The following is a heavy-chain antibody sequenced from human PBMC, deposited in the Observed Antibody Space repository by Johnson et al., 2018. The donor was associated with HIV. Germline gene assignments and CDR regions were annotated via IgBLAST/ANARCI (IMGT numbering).Heavy chain of an antibody. V-gene: IGHV3-23*04. D-gene: IGHD1-26*01. Sequence: VQLVESGGGLVQPGGSLRLSCAASGFTFSSYAMSWVRQAPGKGLEWVSAISGSGGSTYYADSVKGRFTISRDSSKNTLYLQMNSLRAEDTAVYYCARVEWELDAFDIWGQGTMVTVSS. CDR2: ISGSGGST. CDR1: GFTFSSYA. J-gene: IGHJ3*02. CDR3: ARVEWELDAFDI.